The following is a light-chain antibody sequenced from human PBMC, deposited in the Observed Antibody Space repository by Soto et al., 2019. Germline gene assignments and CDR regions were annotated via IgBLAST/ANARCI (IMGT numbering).Light chain of an antibody. CDR3: QQYNTYRWT. V-gene: IGKV1-5*01. CDR2: DAS. CDR1: QSISNW. Sequence: DIPMTQSPSTLSASVGDSVTITCRASQSISNWLAWYQQKPGKAPKLLIYDASSLESGVPSRFSGSGSGTEFTLTISGLQPDDFATYYCQQYNTYRWTFGQGTKVEIK. J-gene: IGKJ1*01.